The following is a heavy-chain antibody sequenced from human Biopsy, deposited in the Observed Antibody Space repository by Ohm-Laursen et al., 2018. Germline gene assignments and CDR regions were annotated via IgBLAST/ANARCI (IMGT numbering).Heavy chain of an antibody. V-gene: IGHV1-69*06. J-gene: IGHJ1*01. CDR1: GGTFRNYG. CDR2: NIPILGTG. D-gene: IGHD3-9*01. Sequence: SVKVSCKVPGGTFRNYGANWVRQAPGQGLEWLGGNIPILGTGNYAQKFQDRVTVAADTSTSTATMELSSLRSDDTAVYYCATKLTGYFHHWGQGTLVIVSS. CDR3: ATKLTGYFHH.